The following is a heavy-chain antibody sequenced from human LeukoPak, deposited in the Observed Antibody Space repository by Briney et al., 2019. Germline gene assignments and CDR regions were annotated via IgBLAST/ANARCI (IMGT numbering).Heavy chain of an antibody. D-gene: IGHD2-2*01. V-gene: IGHV4-59*08. Sequence: PSETLSLTCTVSGGSISSYYWSWIRRPPGKGLEWIGYIYYSGSTNYNPSLKSRVTISVDTSKNQFSLKLSSVTAADTAVYYCARGVYQLLRYYFDYWGQGTLVTVSS. CDR2: IYYSGST. CDR3: ARGVYQLLRYYFDY. CDR1: GGSISSYY. J-gene: IGHJ4*02.